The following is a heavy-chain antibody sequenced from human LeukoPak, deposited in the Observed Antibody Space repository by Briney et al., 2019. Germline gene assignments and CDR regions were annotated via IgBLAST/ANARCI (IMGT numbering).Heavy chain of an antibody. Sequence: PSETLSPTCTVSGASFSSYSWSWIRQPPGKGLEWIGYIYNSGSSYNPSLKSRVTISADTSKNQFSLKLRSVTAADTAVYYCAREGDGYSYGTWGQGTLVTVSS. V-gene: IGHV4-59*01. CDR2: IYNSGS. CDR1: GASFSSYS. D-gene: IGHD5-18*01. J-gene: IGHJ5*02. CDR3: AREGDGYSYGT.